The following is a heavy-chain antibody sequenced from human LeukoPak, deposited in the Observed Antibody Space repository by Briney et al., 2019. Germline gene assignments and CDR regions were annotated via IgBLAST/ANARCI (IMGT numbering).Heavy chain of an antibody. Sequence: PSETLSLTCSVSGASISDYYWSWIRQPPGKGLEWIGNTYYTGSTNYNPSLKSRVTVSVDTSKNQFSLRLTSVTAADTGVYYCARGALSCIAVRQSFDYWGQGTLVSVSS. CDR1: GASISDYY. CDR3: ARGALSCIAVRQSFDY. V-gene: IGHV4-59*01. CDR2: TYYTGST. J-gene: IGHJ4*02. D-gene: IGHD6-6*01.